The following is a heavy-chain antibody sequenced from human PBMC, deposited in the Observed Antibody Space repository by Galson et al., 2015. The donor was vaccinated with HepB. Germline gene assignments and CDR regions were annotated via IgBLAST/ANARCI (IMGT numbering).Heavy chain of an antibody. CDR2: IYSGGNT. Sequence: SLRLSCAASGFTVSSNYRSWVRQAPGKGLEWVSVIYSGGNTYYADSVKGRFTIPRDNSKNTLYLQMNSLRAEDTAVYYCARGGSFDYWGQGTLVTVSS. V-gene: IGHV3-53*01. J-gene: IGHJ4*02. D-gene: IGHD3-16*01. CDR1: GFTVSSNY. CDR3: ARGGSFDY.